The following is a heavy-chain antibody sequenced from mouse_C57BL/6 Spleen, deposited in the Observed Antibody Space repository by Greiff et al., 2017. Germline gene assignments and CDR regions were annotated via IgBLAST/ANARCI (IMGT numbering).Heavy chain of an antibody. J-gene: IGHJ2*01. CDR1: GYPFPSSW. Sequence: VQLQQPGAELVKPGASVKLSFQASGYPFPSSWLQWVPPRPGPGLEWIGAIAPSDSSTNYNPKFQCTATLTVDPSSSTSYMQLSSLTSEDSAVYYCARYYYGSSYYFDYWGQGTTLTVSS. CDR2: IAPSDSST. D-gene: IGHD1-1*01. V-gene: IGHV1-50*01. CDR3: ARYYYGSSYYFDY.